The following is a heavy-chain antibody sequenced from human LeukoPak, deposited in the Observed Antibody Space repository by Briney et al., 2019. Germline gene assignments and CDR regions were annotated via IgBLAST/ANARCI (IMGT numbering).Heavy chain of an antibody. V-gene: IGHV4-39*07. CDR1: GGSISSSSYY. Sequence: SETLSLTCTVSGGSISSSSYYRGWIRQPPGKGLEWIGSIYYSGSTYYNPSLKSRVTISVDTSKNQFSLKLSSVTAADTAVYYCATSPDYGGNPTDYWGQGTLVTVSS. J-gene: IGHJ4*02. D-gene: IGHD4-23*01. CDR3: ATSPDYGGNPTDY. CDR2: IYYSGST.